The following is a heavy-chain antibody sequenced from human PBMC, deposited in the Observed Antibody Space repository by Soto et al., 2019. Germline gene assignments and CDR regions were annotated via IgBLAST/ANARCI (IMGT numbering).Heavy chain of an antibody. Sequence: SETLSLTCTVSGGSISSYYWSWIRQPPGKGLEWIGYIYYSGSTNYNPSLKSRVTISVDTSKNQFSLKLSSVTAADTAVYYCARDRERITIFGVVNHYFDYWGQGTLVTVS. CDR3: ARDRERITIFGVVNHYFDY. D-gene: IGHD3-3*01. J-gene: IGHJ4*02. CDR2: IYYSGST. CDR1: GGSISSYY. V-gene: IGHV4-59*01.